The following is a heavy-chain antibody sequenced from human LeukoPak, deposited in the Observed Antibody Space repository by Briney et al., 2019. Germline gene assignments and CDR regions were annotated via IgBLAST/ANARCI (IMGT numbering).Heavy chain of an antibody. CDR2: ISAYNGNT. J-gene: IGHJ6*03. CDR1: GYTFTSYG. D-gene: IGHD1-1*01. Sequence: VASVKVSCKASGYTFTSYGISWVRQAPGQGLERMGWISAYNGNTNYAQKLQGRVTITTDTSTSTAYMELRSLRSDDTAVYYCARERNGGDYYYYMDVWGKGTTVTVSS. CDR3: ARERNGGDYYYYMDV. V-gene: IGHV1-18*01.